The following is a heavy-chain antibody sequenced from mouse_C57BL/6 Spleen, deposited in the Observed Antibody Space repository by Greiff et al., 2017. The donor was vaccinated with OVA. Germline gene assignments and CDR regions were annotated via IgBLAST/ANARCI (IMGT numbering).Heavy chain of an antibody. J-gene: IGHJ4*01. Sequence: EVQGVASEGGLVQPGSSMKLSCTASGFTFSDYYMAWVRQVPEKGLEWVANINYDGSSTYYLDSLKSRFIISRDHAKNILYLQMSSLKSEDTATYYCAREPGSNYSYAMDYWGQGTSVTVSS. V-gene: IGHV5-16*01. CDR1: GFTFSDYY. D-gene: IGHD1-1*01. CDR3: AREPGSNYSYAMDY. CDR2: INYDGSST.